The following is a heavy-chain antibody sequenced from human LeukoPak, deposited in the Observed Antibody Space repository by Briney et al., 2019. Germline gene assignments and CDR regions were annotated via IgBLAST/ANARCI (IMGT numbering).Heavy chain of an antibody. D-gene: IGHD3-10*01. CDR2: IYYSGST. J-gene: IGHJ5*02. Sequence: MTSETLSLTCTVSGGSISSYYWSWIRQPPGKGLEWIGYIYYSGSTNYNPSLKSRVTISVDTSKNQFSLKLSSVTAADTAVYYCARLAYYYGSGSYRNWFDPWGQGTLVTVSS. CDR3: ARLAYYYGSGSYRNWFDP. V-gene: IGHV4-59*08. CDR1: GGSISSYY.